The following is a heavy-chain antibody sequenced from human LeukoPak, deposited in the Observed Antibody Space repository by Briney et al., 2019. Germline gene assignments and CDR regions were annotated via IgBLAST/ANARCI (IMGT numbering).Heavy chain of an antibody. J-gene: IGHJ3*02. D-gene: IGHD3-22*01. Sequence: PGESLKISCKGSGYSFTSYWIGWVRQMPGKGLEWMGIIYPGDSDTRYSPSFQGQVTISADKSISTAYLQWSSLKASDTAMYYCARPTYYYDSSGYLTAPSAFDIWGQGTMVTVSS. CDR1: GYSFTSYW. CDR2: IYPGDSDT. CDR3: ARPTYYYDSSGYLTAPSAFDI. V-gene: IGHV5-51*01.